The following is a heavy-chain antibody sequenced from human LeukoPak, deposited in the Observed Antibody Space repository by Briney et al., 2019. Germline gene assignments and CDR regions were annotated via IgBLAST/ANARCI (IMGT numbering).Heavy chain of an antibody. CDR1: GGSISSGSYY. D-gene: IGHD3-3*01. J-gene: IGHJ4*02. CDR2: IYTSGST. Sequence: SETLSLTCTVSGGSISSGSYYWSWIRQPAGKGLEWIGRIYTSGSTNYNPSLKSRVTISVDTSKNQFSLKLSSVTAADTAVYYCARASDFWSGYLDYWGQGTLVTVSS. CDR3: ARASDFWSGYLDY. V-gene: IGHV4-61*02.